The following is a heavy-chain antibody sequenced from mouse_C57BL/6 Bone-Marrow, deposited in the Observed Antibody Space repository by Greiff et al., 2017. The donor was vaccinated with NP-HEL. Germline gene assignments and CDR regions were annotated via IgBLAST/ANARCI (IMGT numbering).Heavy chain of an antibody. CDR2: IDTENGDT. V-gene: IGHV14-4*01. CDR1: GFNIKDDY. J-gene: IGHJ1*03. D-gene: IGHD2-4*01. CDR3: TTCYDCGSFYWYFDV. Sequence: VQLQHSWEEIVRPGASVKLSCTASGFNIKDDYMHWVKQRPEQGLEWIGWIDTENGDTDYASKFQGKATITADTSSNTAYLQLSSLTSEDTAVYYCTTCYDCGSFYWYFDVWGTGTTVTVSS.